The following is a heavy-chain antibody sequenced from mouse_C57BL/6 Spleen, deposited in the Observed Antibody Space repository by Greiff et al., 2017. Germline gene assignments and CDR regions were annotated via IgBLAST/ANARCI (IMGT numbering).Heavy chain of an antibody. CDR2: IYPGDGDT. V-gene: IGHV1-80*01. CDR1: GYAFSSYW. CDR3: ARNMGYGYDRTHAMDY. Sequence: QVHVKQSGAELVKPGASVKISCKASGYAFSSYWMNWVKQRPGKGLEWIGQIYPGDGDTNYNGKFKGKATLTADKSSSTAYMQRSSLTSEDSAVYFCARNMGYGYDRTHAMDYCGQGASDTVSS. J-gene: IGHJ4*01. D-gene: IGHD2-2*01.